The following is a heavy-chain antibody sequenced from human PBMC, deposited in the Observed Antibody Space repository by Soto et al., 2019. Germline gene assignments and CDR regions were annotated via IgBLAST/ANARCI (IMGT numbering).Heavy chain of an antibody. J-gene: IGHJ4*02. CDR3: AKGRHSSGSYYFDY. D-gene: IGHD6-19*01. V-gene: IGHV3-23*01. CDR2: ISGSGGST. Sequence: EVQLLESGGGLVQPGGSLRLSCAASGFTFSSYAMSWVRQAPGKGLEWVSAISGSGGSTYYADSVKGRFTISRDNSKNTLYLQMNSLRAADTTVYYCAKGRHSSGSYYFDYWGQGTLVTVSS. CDR1: GFTFSSYA.